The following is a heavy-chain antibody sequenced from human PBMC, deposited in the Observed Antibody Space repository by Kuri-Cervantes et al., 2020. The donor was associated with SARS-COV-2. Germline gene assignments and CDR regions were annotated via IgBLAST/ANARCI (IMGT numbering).Heavy chain of an antibody. CDR2: TTGSGATT. CDR1: GFSFNTYA. Sequence: GGSLRLSCAASGFSFNTYAMTWVRQAPGKGLEWVSSTTGSGATTFYADSVKGRFTTSRDNSKNTLYLQMNSLRAEDTAVYYCARGTGYQLPDGWGWVGYWGQGTLVTVSS. J-gene: IGHJ4*02. D-gene: IGHD2-2*01. CDR3: ARGTGYQLPDGWGWVGY. V-gene: IGHV3-23*01.